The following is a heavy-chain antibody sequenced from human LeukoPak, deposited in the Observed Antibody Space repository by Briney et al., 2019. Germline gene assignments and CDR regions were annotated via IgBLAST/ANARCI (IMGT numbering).Heavy chain of an antibody. CDR2: IYYSGST. D-gene: IGHD2-15*01. CDR1: GGSISSYY. Sequence: SETLSLTCTVSGGSISSYYWSWLRQPPGKGLEWIGYIYYSGSTNYNPSLTSRVTISVDTSKNQFSLKLSSVTAADTAVYYCARVGGIVDYWGQGTLVTVSS. CDR3: ARVGGIVDY. V-gene: IGHV4-59*01. J-gene: IGHJ4*02.